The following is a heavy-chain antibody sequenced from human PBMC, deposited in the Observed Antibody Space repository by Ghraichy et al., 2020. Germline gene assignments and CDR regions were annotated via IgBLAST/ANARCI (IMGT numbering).Heavy chain of an antibody. V-gene: IGHV1-8*01. J-gene: IGHJ4*02. CDR1: GYTFPTYD. CDR2: MNPANGNT. Sequence: ASVKVSCKASGYTFPTYDINWVRQAPGQGLEWMGWMNPANGNTGYAQRFQGRVTMTKSTSINTAYMELSSLRSDDTAVYYCARVDGLSFASWGQGTLVTVSS. D-gene: IGHD2-21*01. CDR3: ARVDGLSFAS.